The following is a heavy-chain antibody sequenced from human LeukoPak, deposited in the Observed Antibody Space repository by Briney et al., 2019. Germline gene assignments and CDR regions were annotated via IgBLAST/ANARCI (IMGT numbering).Heavy chain of an antibody. Sequence: GESLKISCEGSGYTFTNYWIGWVRQVPGKGLEWMGIIYPGDSDTRYSPSFQGQVTISADKSISTAYLQWSSLKASDTAMYYCARSYSSSWSGFDPWGQGTLVTVSS. V-gene: IGHV5-51*01. CDR2: IYPGDSDT. CDR1: GYTFTNYW. D-gene: IGHD6-13*01. CDR3: ARSYSSSWSGFDP. J-gene: IGHJ5*02.